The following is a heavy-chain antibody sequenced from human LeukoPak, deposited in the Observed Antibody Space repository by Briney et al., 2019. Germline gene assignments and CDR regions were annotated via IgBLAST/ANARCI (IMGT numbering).Heavy chain of an antibody. J-gene: IGHJ4*02. CDR2: INHSGST. V-gene: IGHV4-34*01. Sequence: PSETLSLTCAVYGGSFSGYYWSWIRQPPGKGLEWIGEINHSGSTNYNPSLKSRVTISVDTSKNQFSLKLSSVTAADTAVYYCARGEATWRTYYDFWSGYFDYWGQGTLVTVSS. CDR3: ARGEATWRTYYDFWSGYFDY. D-gene: IGHD3-3*01. CDR1: GGSFSGYY.